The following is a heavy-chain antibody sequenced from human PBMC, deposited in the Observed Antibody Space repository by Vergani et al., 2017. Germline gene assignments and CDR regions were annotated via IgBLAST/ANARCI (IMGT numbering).Heavy chain of an antibody. CDR3: ARDYIGYCSGGSCPEKDYYYMDV. J-gene: IGHJ6*03. CDR2: IYYSGST. CDR1: GGSISSYY. D-gene: IGHD2-15*01. V-gene: IGHV4-59*01. Sequence: QVQLQESGPGLVKPSETLSLTCTVSGGSISSYYWSWIRQPPGKGLEWIGYIYYSGSTNYNPSLKSRVTISVDTSKNQFSLKLSSVTAADTAVYYCARDYIGYCSGGSCPEKDYYYMDVWGKGTTVTVSS.